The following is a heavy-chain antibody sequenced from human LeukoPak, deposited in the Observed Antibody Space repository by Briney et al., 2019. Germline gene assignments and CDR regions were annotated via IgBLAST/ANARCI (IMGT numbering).Heavy chain of an antibody. Sequence: SQTLSLTCAISGDSVSSNSAAWNWIRPSPSRGLEWLGRAYYRSKWYNDYAVSVKSRITINPDTSKNQFSLQLDSVTPEDTAVYYCARVSKGYFDCGGQGTLVTVSS. CDR1: GDSVSSNSAA. J-gene: IGHJ4*02. CDR2: AYYRSKWYN. CDR3: ARVSKGYFDC. V-gene: IGHV6-1*01.